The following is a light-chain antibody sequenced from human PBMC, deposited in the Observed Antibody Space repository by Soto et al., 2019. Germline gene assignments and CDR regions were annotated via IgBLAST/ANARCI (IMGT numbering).Light chain of an antibody. V-gene: IGKV3-15*01. CDR3: QQYYNWPPVS. J-gene: IGKJ2*01. CDR1: QSVSSS. CDR2: RTS. Sequence: EIVMTQSPATLSVSPGERATLSCRASQSVSSSLAWYQQQPGQAPRLLIFRTSTRATGIPVRFSGSGSGTEFTLTISSLQSEDFAVYYCQQYYNWPPVSFGQGTKLEIK.